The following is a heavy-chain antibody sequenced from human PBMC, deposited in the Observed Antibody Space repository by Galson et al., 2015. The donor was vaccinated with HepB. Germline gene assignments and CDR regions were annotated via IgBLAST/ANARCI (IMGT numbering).Heavy chain of an antibody. V-gene: IGHV3-11*05. Sequence: SLRLSCAASGFTFSDYYMSWIRQAPGKGLEWVSYISSSSSYTNYADSVKGRFTISRDNAKNSLYLQMNSLRAEDTAVYYCARGGGEMTRVAFEVFDIWGQGTMVTVSS. CDR3: ARGGGEMTRVAFEVFDI. J-gene: IGHJ3*02. CDR1: GFTFSDYY. CDR2: ISSSSSYT. D-gene: IGHD4-11*01.